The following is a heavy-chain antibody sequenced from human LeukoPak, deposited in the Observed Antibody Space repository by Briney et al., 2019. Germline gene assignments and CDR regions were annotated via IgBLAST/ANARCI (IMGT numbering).Heavy chain of an antibody. J-gene: IGHJ5*02. CDR2: IYYSGST. D-gene: IGHD3-22*01. Sequence: PSETLSLTCTVSGGSISSYYWSWIRQPPGKGLEWIGYIYYSGSTNYNPSLKSRVTISVDTSKNQFSLKLSSVTAADTAVYYCARVYYDSRTVGGAWFDPWGQGTLVTVSS. CDR1: GGSISSYY. CDR3: ARVYYDSRTVGGAWFDP. V-gene: IGHV4-59*01.